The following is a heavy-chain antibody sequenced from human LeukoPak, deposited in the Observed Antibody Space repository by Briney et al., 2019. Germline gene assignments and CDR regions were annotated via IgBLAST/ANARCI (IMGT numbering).Heavy chain of an antibody. CDR2: INPNSGGT. Sequence: ASVKVSCKASGYTFTDYAMHWVRQAPGQGLEWMGWINPNSGGTNYAQKFQGRVTMTRDTSISTAYLELSRLRSDDTAVYYCARDRVVYKVSSGYSFFQQGSQGTLVTVSS. CDR1: GYTFTDYA. V-gene: IGHV1-2*02. D-gene: IGHD3-22*01. J-gene: IGHJ1*01. CDR3: ARDRVVYKVSSGYSFFQQ.